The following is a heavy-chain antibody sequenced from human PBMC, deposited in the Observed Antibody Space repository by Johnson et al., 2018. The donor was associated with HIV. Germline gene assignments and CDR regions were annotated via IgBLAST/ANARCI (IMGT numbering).Heavy chain of an antibody. D-gene: IGHD6-19*01. J-gene: IGHJ3*02. CDR3: AKDNRQWLADAFDI. Sequence: QEQLVESGGGVVQPGRSLRLSCAASGFTFSSYGMHWVRQAPGKGLEWVAVISYDGRSEYHADSVRGRFTISRDNSKNTLYLQMNSRRAEDTAVYYCAKDNRQWLADAFDIWGQGTMVTVSS. V-gene: IGHV3-30*18. CDR1: GFTFSSYG. CDR2: ISYDGRSE.